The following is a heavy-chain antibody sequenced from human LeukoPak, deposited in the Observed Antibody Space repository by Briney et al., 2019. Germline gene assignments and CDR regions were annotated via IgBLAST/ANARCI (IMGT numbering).Heavy chain of an antibody. V-gene: IGHV4-30-2*01. Sequence: SQTLSLTCAVSGGSISSGGYSWSWIRQPPGKGLEWIVYIYHSGSTYYNPSIKSRVTISVDRSTNQFSMKLSSVTAADTAVYYCARGRNYYDSSGYYPDAFDIWGQGTMVTVSS. CDR3: ARGRNYYDSSGYYPDAFDI. J-gene: IGHJ3*02. D-gene: IGHD3-22*01. CDR1: GGSISSGGYS. CDR2: IYHSGST.